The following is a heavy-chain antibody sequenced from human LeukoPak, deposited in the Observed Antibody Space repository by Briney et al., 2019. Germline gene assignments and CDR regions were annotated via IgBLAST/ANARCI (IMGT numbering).Heavy chain of an antibody. Sequence: GRSLRLSCAASGFTFSSYAMHWVRQAPGKGLEWVAVISYDGSNKYYADSVKGRFTISRDNSKNTLYLQMNSLRAEDTAVYYCVSDLDRSDGLWGQGTMVTVS. CDR1: GFTFSSYA. V-gene: IGHV3-30-3*01. CDR3: VSDLDRSDGL. D-gene: IGHD2-8*01. J-gene: IGHJ3*01. CDR2: ISYDGSNK.